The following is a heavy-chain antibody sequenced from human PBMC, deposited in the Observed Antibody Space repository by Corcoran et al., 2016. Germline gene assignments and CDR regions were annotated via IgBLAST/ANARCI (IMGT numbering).Heavy chain of an antibody. V-gene: IGHV3-7*01. Sequence: EVKFVDSDGGLVQPGGSLRLSCPASGCDFDTYWVNWVRQAPGKGREWVANRKGGENEKYYVDSVKGRFTISRDNGKNVVYLQMNSLRADDTAVYYCGRSSWNDYWGQGTLVTVSS. CDR1: GCDFDTYW. D-gene: IGHD6-13*01. J-gene: IGHJ4*02. CDR2: RKGGENEK. CDR3: GRSSWNDY.